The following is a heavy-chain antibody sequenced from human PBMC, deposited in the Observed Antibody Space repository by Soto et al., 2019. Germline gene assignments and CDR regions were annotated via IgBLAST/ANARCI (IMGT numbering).Heavy chain of an antibody. V-gene: IGHV3-74*01. CDR2: ISPDGSST. CDR3: ARSPGGYYID. J-gene: IGHJ3*01. Sequence: GGSLRLSCADSGFSFSTYWMHWVRQGPGKGLVWVSRISPDGSSTNYPDSVRGRFTISRDNAKNTLYLQMNSLRAEDTAVYYCARSPGGYYIDWGQGTMVTRLL. CDR1: GFSFSTYW. D-gene: IGHD1-26*01.